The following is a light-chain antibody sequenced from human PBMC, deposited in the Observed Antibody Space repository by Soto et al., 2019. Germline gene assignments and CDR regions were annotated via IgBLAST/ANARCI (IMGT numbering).Light chain of an antibody. V-gene: IGKV1-6*01. CDR3: LQDYSYPRT. CDR2: GTS. CDR1: QAIRTE. J-gene: IGKJ1*01. Sequence: ASQMPQSPSSLSASVGDRVIITCRASQAIRTELGWYQQRPGKAPKLLIYGTSNLQSGVPSRFSGSGSGTDFTLTINGLQPEDFATYYCLQDYSYPRTFGQGTKVDVK.